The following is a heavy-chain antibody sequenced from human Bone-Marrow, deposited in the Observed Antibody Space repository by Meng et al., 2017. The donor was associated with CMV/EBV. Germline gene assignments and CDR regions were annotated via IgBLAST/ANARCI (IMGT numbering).Heavy chain of an antibody. V-gene: IGHV3-74*01. J-gene: IGHJ6*02. D-gene: IGHD3-3*01. Sequence: GGSLRLSSAGAGFTLSSYWMHWVRQAPGKGLVWVSRINSDGSSTSYADSVKGRFTISRDNAKNTLYLQMNSLRAEDTAVYYCARAGEWLLMARWYYYYGMDVWGQGPTVTFYS. CDR3: ARAGEWLLMARWYYYYGMDV. CDR1: GFTLSSYW. CDR2: INSDGSST.